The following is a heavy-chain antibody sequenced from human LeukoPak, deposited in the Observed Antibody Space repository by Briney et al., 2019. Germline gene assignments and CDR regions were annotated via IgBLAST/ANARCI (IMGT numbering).Heavy chain of an antibody. CDR3: ARPSYYDSSGIDI. Sequence: PSETLSLTCTVSGGSINSGDYYWTWIRQPPGKGLEWIGYIYYSGNTYYNPSLESRVTISIDTSENQFSLRLSSVTAADTAVYYCARPSYYDSSGIDIWGQGTMVTVSS. CDR2: IYYSGNT. J-gene: IGHJ3*02. D-gene: IGHD3-22*01. V-gene: IGHV4-30-4*01. CDR1: GGSINSGDYY.